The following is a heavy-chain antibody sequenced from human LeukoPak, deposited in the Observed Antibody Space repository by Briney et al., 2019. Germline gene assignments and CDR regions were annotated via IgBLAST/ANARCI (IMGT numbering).Heavy chain of an antibody. Sequence: GGSLSLFCAASGITVSRYWMSWVRQTPGGGLEWVANIKQDENEQDYVDSVRGRFTISRDNVKNSLYLQMNSLRVEDTALYFCATYSGVHHKTFDDWGQGTLVTVSS. V-gene: IGHV3-7*03. CDR2: IKQDENEQ. D-gene: IGHD1-26*01. CDR1: GITVSRYW. J-gene: IGHJ4*02. CDR3: ATYSGVHHKTFDD.